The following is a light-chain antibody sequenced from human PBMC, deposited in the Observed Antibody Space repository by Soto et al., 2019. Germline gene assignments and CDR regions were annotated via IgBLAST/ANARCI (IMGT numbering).Light chain of an antibody. CDR1: QSVSSD. CDR2: DAS. J-gene: IGKJ5*01. V-gene: IGKV3D-15*01. CDR3: QQYVTSAIT. Sequence: EIVMTQSPATLSVSPGDRATLSCRASQSVSSDLAWYQQRPGQAPRLLIYDASNRATGFPARFSGSGSGTDFTLNISSLEPEEFALYYCQQYVTSAITFCQGTRLEIK.